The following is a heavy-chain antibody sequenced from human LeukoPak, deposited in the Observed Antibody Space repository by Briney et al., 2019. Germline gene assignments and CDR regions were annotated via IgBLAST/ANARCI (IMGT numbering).Heavy chain of an antibody. Sequence: PGGSLRLSCAASGFTFSSYEMNWVRQAPGKGLEWVSYISSSGSTIYYADSVKGRFTISRDNAKNSLYLQMNSLRAEDTAVYYCAKDHYYDSSGRFQHWGRGTLVTVSS. V-gene: IGHV3-48*03. CDR2: ISSSGSTI. CDR3: AKDHYYDSSGRFQH. CDR1: GFTFSSYE. J-gene: IGHJ1*01. D-gene: IGHD3-22*01.